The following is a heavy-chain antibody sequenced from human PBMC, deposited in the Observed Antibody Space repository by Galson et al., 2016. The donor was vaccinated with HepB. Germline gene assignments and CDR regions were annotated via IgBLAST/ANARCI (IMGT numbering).Heavy chain of an antibody. CDR2: IYSGGST. CDR1: GFIVSSDY. Sequence: SLRLSCAASGFIVSSDYMGWVRQAPGRGLEWVSVIYSGGSTYYADSVKGRFTISRDNSKNTVSLQMNSLRAEDTAMYYCASCLREDPPDSWGQGTLVTVSS. V-gene: IGHV3-53*01. J-gene: IGHJ5*01. D-gene: IGHD3-16*01. CDR3: ASCLREDPPDS.